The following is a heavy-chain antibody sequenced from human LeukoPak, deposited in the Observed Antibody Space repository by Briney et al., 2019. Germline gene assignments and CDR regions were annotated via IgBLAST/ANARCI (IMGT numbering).Heavy chain of an antibody. V-gene: IGHV3-30-3*01. CDR2: ISYDGSNK. J-gene: IGHJ4*02. CDR1: GFTFSSYA. CDR3: ARDVTDY. D-gene: IGHD5-18*01. Sequence: GGSLRLSCAASGFTFSSYAMHWVRQAPGKGLEWVAVISYDGSNKYYADSVKGRFTISRDNSKNTLYLQMNSLRAEDTAVYYCARDVTDYWGQGTLVTVSS.